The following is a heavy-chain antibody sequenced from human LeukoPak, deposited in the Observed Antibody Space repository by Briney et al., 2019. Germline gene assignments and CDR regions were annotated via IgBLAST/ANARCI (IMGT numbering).Heavy chain of an antibody. Sequence: ASVKVSCKASGYTFTGYYMHWVRQAPGQGLEWMGWINPNSGGTNYAQKFQGRVTMTRDTPISTAYMELSRLRSDDTAAYYCARDPYQLLYFDYWGQGTLVTVSS. J-gene: IGHJ4*02. V-gene: IGHV1-2*02. CDR2: INPNSGGT. D-gene: IGHD2-2*01. CDR1: GYTFTGYY. CDR3: ARDPYQLLYFDY.